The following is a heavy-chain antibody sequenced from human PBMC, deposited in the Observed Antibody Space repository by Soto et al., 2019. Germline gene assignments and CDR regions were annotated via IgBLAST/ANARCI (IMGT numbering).Heavy chain of an antibody. CDR1: GGTFSSYA. D-gene: IGHD2-21*02. V-gene: IGHV1-69*12. CDR3: ATLDSHIVVVTASDY. Sequence: QVQLVQSGAEVKKPGSSVKVSCKASGGTFSSYAISWVRQAPGQGLEWMGGIIPIFGTANYAQKFQGRVTITADESTSRAYMELSSLRSEDTAVYYCATLDSHIVVVTASDYWGQGTLVTVSS. CDR2: IIPIFGTA. J-gene: IGHJ4*02.